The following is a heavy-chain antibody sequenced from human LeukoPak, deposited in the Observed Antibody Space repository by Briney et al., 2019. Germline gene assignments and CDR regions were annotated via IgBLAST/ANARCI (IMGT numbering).Heavy chain of an antibody. D-gene: IGHD2-2*01. V-gene: IGHV3-11*01. CDR3: AREMAVPAAMSAFDI. CDR2: ISSSGSTI. J-gene: IGHJ3*02. Sequence: PGGSLRLSCAASGFTSSDYYMSWIRQAPGKGLEWVSYISSSGSTIYYADSVKGRFTISRDNAKNSLYLQMNSLRAEDTAVYYCAREMAVPAAMSAFDIWGQGTMVTVSS. CDR1: GFTSSDYY.